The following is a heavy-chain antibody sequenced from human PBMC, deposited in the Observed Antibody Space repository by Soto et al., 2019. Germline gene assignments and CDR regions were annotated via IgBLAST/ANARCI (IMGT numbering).Heavy chain of an antibody. CDR2: IYYSGST. Sequence: QVQLQESGPGLVKPSETLSLTCTVSGGSVSSGSYYWSWIRQPPGMGLEWVGYIYYSGSTNYNPSLKSRDTISVDTSKNQFSLKLSSVTAADTAVYYCARSSTSSYDWGQVTLVTVSS. D-gene: IGHD2-2*01. CDR3: ARSSTSSYD. CDR1: GGSVSSGSYY. V-gene: IGHV4-61*01. J-gene: IGHJ4*02.